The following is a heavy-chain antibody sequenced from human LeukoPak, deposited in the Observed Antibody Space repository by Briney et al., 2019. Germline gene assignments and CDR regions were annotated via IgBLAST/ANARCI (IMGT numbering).Heavy chain of an antibody. V-gene: IGHV4-59*01. D-gene: IGHD3-10*01. Sequence: SETLFLTCTVSGVSINGFYWSWIRQPPGKGLEWMGYIYYSGTTNYNPSLRSRVTISVDTSKNQFSLKLSSVTAADTAVYYCAREVLDYSGSGTYYRHFDFWGQGTLVTVSS. CDR3: AREVLDYSGSGTYYRHFDF. CDR2: IYYSGTT. J-gene: IGHJ4*02. CDR1: GVSINGFY.